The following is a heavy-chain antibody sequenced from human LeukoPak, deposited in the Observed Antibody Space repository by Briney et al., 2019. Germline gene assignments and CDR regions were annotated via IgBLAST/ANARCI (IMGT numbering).Heavy chain of an antibody. CDR3: ARGPRFIDY. J-gene: IGHJ4*02. CDR2: IYYSGST. D-gene: IGHD3-3*01. CDR1: GGSISSYY. V-gene: IGHV4-59*01. Sequence: KPSETLSLTCPVSGGSISSYYWSWIRQPPGKGLEWIGYIYYSGSTNYNPSLKSRVTISVDTSKNHFSLKLSSVTAADTAVYYCARGPRFIDYWGQGTLVTVSS.